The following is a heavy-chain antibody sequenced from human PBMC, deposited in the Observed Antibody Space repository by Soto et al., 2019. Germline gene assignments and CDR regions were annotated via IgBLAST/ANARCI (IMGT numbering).Heavy chain of an antibody. J-gene: IGHJ4*02. CDR2: INAGNGNT. CDR3: ARDTINLIAATPFDY. D-gene: IGHD6-13*01. Sequence: ASVKVSCKASGYTFTSYAMHWVRQAPGQRLEWMGWINAGNGNTKYSEKFQGRVTITRDTSASTAYMELSSLRSEDTAVYYCARDTINLIAATPFDYWGQGTLVTVSS. CDR1: GYTFTSYA. V-gene: IGHV1-3*01.